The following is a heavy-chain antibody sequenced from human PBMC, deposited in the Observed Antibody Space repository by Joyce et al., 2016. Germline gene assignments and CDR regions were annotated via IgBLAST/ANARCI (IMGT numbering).Heavy chain of an antibody. D-gene: IGHD2-21*01. J-gene: IGHJ5*02. V-gene: IGHV3-23*01. CDR3: AKDQYYGGEVGWLDP. CDR1: GFTFSNYA. Sequence: EVQLLESGGGLVQPGGCVRLSCAASGFTFSNYAMRWVRQAPGKGLEWVSCISGSVDAIYYADSVKGRFTISRDNSKKTVYLQMNSLRAEDTAIYYCAKDQYYGGEVGWLDPWGQGTLVTVSS. CDR2: ISGSVDAI.